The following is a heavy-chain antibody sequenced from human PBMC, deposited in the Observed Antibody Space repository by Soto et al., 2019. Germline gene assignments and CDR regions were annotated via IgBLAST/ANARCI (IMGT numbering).Heavy chain of an antibody. J-gene: IGHJ6*02. CDR3: ARGTDIVVVPAATDYYYYGMDV. CDR1: GFTFSSQT. Sequence: EVQLVESGGGLVKPGGSMRLSCAVSGFTFSSQTMNWVRQAPGKGLEWVSSVSSSSSYIYYADSVKGRFTISRDNAKNSLYLQMNSLRAEDTAVYYCARGTDIVVVPAATDYYYYGMDVWGQGTTVTVSS. V-gene: IGHV3-21*01. D-gene: IGHD2-2*01. CDR2: VSSSSSYI.